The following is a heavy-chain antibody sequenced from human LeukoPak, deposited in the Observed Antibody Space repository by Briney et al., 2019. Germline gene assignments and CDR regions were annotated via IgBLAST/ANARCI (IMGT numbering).Heavy chain of an antibody. Sequence: VASVKVSCKASGYTFTGYYMHWVRQAPGQGLEWMGWINPNSGGTNYAQKFQGWVTMTRDTSISTAYMELSRLRSDDTAVYYCARTPNSDYYYYGMDVWGQGTTVTVSS. CDR2: INPNSGGT. V-gene: IGHV1-2*04. J-gene: IGHJ6*02. D-gene: IGHD4-23*01. CDR3: ARTPNSDYYYYGMDV. CDR1: GYTFTGYY.